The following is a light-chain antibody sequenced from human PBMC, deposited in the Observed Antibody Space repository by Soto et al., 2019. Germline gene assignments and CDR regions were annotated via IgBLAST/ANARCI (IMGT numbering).Light chain of an antibody. CDR1: QSVNSH. Sequence: EIVMTQSPVTLSVSPGDRATLSFRASQSVNSHLAWYQQKPGQAPRLLIYGASTRATAVPARFSGSGSGTEFTLTISSLQSEDFAVYSCQQYDNWPLTFGGGTKVEIK. CDR3: QQYDNWPLT. J-gene: IGKJ4*01. CDR2: GAS. V-gene: IGKV3-15*01.